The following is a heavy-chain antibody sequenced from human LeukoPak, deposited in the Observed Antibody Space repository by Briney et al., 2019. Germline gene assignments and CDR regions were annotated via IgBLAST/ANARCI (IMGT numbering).Heavy chain of an antibody. CDR1: GGSISSYY. CDR2: IYYSGST. D-gene: IGHD4/OR15-4a*01. V-gene: IGHV4-59*01. CDR3: ARHYRTTGGLWVPYYFDY. Sequence: PSETLSLTCTVSGGSISSYYWSWLRQPPGKGLEWIGYIYYSGSTNYNPSLKSRVTISVDTSKNQFSLKLSSVTAADTAMYYCARHYRTTGGLWVPYYFDYWGQGTLVTVSS. J-gene: IGHJ4*02.